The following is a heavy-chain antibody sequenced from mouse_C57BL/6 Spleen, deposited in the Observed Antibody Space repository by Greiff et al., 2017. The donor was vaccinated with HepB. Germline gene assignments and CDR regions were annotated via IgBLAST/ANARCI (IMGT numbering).Heavy chain of an antibody. CDR3: ARKALTGFDY. Sequence: QVYVKQSGAELVRPGASVKLSCKASGYTFTDYYINWVKQRPGQGLEWIARIYPGSGNTYYNEKFKGKATLTAEKSSSTAYMQLSSLTSEDSAVYFCARKALTGFDYWGQGTTLTVSS. D-gene: IGHD4-1*01. V-gene: IGHV1-76*01. CDR1: GYTFTDYY. CDR2: IYPGSGNT. J-gene: IGHJ2*01.